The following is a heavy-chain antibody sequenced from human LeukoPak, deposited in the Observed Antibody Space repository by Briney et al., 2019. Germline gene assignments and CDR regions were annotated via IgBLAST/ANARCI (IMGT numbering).Heavy chain of an antibody. Sequence: SETLSLTCAVYGGSFSGYYWSWIRQPPGKGLEWIGEINHSGSTNYNPSLKSRVTISVDTSKNQFSLKLSSVTAADTAVYYCARNPLAAHFDYWGQGTLVTVSS. CDR3: ARNPLAAHFDY. J-gene: IGHJ4*02. CDR2: INHSGST. V-gene: IGHV4-34*01. CDR1: GGSFSGYY. D-gene: IGHD6-6*01.